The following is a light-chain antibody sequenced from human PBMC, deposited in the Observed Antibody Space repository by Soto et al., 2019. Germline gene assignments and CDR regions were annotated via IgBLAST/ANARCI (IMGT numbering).Light chain of an antibody. CDR2: DVS. V-gene: IGLV2-14*01. CDR1: SSDVGGYNY. Sequence: ALTQHASVSGSPGQSITISCTGTSSDVGGYNYVSWYQQHPGKAPKLMIYDVSNRPSGVSNRFSGSKSGNTASLTISGLQAEDEADYYCSSYTSSSIYVFGTGTKVTVL. CDR3: SSYTSSSIYV. J-gene: IGLJ1*01.